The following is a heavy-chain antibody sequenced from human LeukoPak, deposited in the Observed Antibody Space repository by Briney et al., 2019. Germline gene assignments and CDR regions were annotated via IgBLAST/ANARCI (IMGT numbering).Heavy chain of an antibody. Sequence: GASVKVSCKASGYTFTSYGISWVRQAPGQGLEWMGWISAYNGNTNYAQKLQGRVTMTTDTSTSTVYMELSSLRSEDTAVYYCASPRDYYDSSGYFGLLGTLDYWGQGTLVTVSS. J-gene: IGHJ4*02. CDR2: ISAYNGNT. V-gene: IGHV1-18*01. D-gene: IGHD3-22*01. CDR3: ASPRDYYDSSGYFGLLGTLDY. CDR1: GYTFTSYG.